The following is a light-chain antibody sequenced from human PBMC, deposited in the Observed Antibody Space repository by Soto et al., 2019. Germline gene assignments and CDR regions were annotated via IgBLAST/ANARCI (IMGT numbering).Light chain of an antibody. CDR1: QSISSY. CDR2: AAS. J-gene: IGKJ5*01. Sequence: DIQMTQSRSSLSASVGDRVTITCRASQSISSYLNWYQQKPGKAPKLLIYAASSLQSGVPSRFSGSGSGTDFTLTISSLQPEDFATYYCQQSYSPSITFGQGTRLEIK. CDR3: QQSYSPSIT. V-gene: IGKV1-39*01.